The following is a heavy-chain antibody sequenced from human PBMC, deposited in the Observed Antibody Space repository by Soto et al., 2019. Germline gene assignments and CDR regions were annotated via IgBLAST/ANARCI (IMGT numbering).Heavy chain of an antibody. Sequence: EVHLVESGGGLVQPGGSLRLSCTASGFTFSSLAMHWVRQAPGKRLELISTIGDNSDNAYYADSVKGRFTISRDNSQHTLYLHMGSLRTEDMGVYYCARDLFGYDYWGQGTLVIVSS. J-gene: IGHJ4*02. CDR1: GFTFSSLA. V-gene: IGHV3-64*07. D-gene: IGHD6-25*01. CDR3: ARDLFGYDY. CDR2: IGDNSDNA.